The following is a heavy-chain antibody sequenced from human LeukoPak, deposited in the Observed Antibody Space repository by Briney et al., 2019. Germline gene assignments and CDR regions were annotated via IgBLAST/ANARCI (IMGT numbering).Heavy chain of an antibody. Sequence: PSETLSLTCTVSGGSIISGGSHWGWIRQPPGKGLEWIGSVYYSGISYYNPSLRSRVSISVDTSKNQFSLRLSALTAADTAVYYCSRRDCSQSNCFYWYFDVWGRGTLLTVSS. V-gene: IGHV4-39*07. D-gene: IGHD2-15*01. CDR3: SRRDCSQSNCFYWYFDV. J-gene: IGHJ2*01. CDR1: GGSIISGGSH. CDR2: VYYSGIS.